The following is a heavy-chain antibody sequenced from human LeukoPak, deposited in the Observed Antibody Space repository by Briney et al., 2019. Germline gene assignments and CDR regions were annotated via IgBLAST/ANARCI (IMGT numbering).Heavy chain of an antibody. D-gene: IGHD4-23*01. CDR2: ISGSGGST. J-gene: IGHJ4*02. CDR3: VKLLGGNKNFDY. Sequence: GGSLRLSCAASGFTFSSYAMSWVRQAPGKGLEWVSAISGSGGSTYYADSVKGRFTISRDNSKNTLFLQMNSLRAEDTAVYYCVKLLGGNKNFDYWGQGTLVTVSS. V-gene: IGHV3-23*01. CDR1: GFTFSSYA.